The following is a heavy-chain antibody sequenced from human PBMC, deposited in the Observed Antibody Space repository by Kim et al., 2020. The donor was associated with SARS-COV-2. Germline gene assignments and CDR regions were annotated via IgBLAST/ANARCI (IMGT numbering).Heavy chain of an antibody. CDR2: ISSSSTYI. CDR3: ARFYGFGMDV. V-gene: IGHV3-21*01. CDR1: RFTFSTYS. Sequence: GGSLRLSCAASRFTFSTYSMNWVRQAPGKGLEWVSSISSSSTYIYYADSVKGRFTISRDNAKNSLFLQMNSLRVDDTGVYYCARFYGFGMDVWGQGTTVT. J-gene: IGHJ6*02. D-gene: IGHD3-16*01.